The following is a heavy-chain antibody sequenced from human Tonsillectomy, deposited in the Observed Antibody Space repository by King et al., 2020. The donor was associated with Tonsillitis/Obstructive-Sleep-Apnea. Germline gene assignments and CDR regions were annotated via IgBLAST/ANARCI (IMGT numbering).Heavy chain of an antibody. CDR3: ARGSITIGGLEKKPGYMDV. V-gene: IGHV3-64*02. CDR1: GFTFSSYA. J-gene: IGHJ6*03. D-gene: IGHD3-3*01. Sequence: VQLVESGEGLVQPGGSLRLSCAASGFTFSSYAMHWVRQAPGKGLEYVSTISSNGGNTYYADSVKGRVTISRDKFKNTRYLQMGSLRTEDMAVYYCARGSITIGGLEKKPGYMDVWGKGTTVTVSS. CDR2: ISSNGGNT.